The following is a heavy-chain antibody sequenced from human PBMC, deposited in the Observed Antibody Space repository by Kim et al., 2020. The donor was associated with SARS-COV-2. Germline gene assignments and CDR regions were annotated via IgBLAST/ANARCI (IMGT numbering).Heavy chain of an antibody. CDR2: NYCSRSN. D-gene: IGHD6-13*01. CDR1: GGSISSGGYY. CDR3: ARAGEQPMVHNWFDP. Sequence: SETLSLTCTVSGGSISSGGYYWSCLRPHPGKRLEWIGYNYCSRSNYYNPSLKSRVTISVDTTKNQFSLKLSSVTAADTAVYYCARAGEQPMVHNWFDPWGQGTLVTVSS. J-gene: IGHJ5*02. V-gene: IGHV4-31*03.